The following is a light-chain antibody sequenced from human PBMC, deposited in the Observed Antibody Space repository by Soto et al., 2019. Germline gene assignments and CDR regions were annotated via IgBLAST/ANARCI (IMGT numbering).Light chain of an antibody. V-gene: IGKV3-20*01. J-gene: IGKJ1*01. Sequence: EIVLTQSPGTLSLSPGERATLSCRASQSVTSSSLAWYQQKPGQAPRLLIYGASSRAAGIPDRFSGSGSGTDFTLTISRLEPDDFAVYYCHQYGGSPWPFGQGTKVEIK. CDR1: QSVTSSS. CDR2: GAS. CDR3: HQYGGSPWP.